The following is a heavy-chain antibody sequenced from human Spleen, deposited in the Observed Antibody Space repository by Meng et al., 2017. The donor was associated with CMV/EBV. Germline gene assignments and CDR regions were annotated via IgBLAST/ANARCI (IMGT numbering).Heavy chain of an antibody. J-gene: IGHJ4*02. CDR2: INHSGST. D-gene: IGHD1-26*01. Sequence: SETLSLTCAVYGGSFSGYYWSWIRQPPGKGLEWIGGINHSGSTNYNPSLKSRVTISVDTSKNQFSLKLSSVTAADTAVHYCARGRKEATYYFDYWGQGTLVTVSS. V-gene: IGHV4-34*01. CDR3: ARGRKEATYYFDY. CDR1: GGSFSGYY.